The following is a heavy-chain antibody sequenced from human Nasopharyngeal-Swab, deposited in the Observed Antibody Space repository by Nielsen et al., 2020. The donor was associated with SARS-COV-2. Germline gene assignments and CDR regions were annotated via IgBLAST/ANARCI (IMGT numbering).Heavy chain of an antibody. Sequence: WVRQAPGQGLEWMGWINTNTGNPTYAQGFTGRFVFSLDTSVSTAYLQISSLKAEDTAVYYCARPHYDILTRGRFDYWGQGTLVTVSS. J-gene: IGHJ4*02. D-gene: IGHD3-9*01. CDR2: INTNTGNP. CDR3: ARPHYDILTRGRFDY. V-gene: IGHV7-4-1*02.